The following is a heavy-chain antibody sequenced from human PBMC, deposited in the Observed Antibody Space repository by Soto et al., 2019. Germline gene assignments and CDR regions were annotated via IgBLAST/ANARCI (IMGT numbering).Heavy chain of an antibody. J-gene: IGHJ4*02. CDR2: ISYDGSNK. CDR1: GFTFSSYA. V-gene: IGHV3-30-3*01. Sequence: QVQLVESGGGVVQPGRSLRLSCAASGFTFSSYAMHWVRQAPGKGLEWVAVISYDGSNKYYADSVKGRFTISRDNSKNTLYLQMNSLRAEDTAVYYCARGDDYGDRKADWGQGTLVTVPS. D-gene: IGHD4-17*01. CDR3: ARGDDYGDRKAD.